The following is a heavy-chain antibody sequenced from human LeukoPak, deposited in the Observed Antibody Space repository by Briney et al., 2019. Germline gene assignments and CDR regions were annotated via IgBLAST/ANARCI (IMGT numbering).Heavy chain of an antibody. V-gene: IGHV3-53*01. J-gene: IGHJ4*02. CDR2: IYSGGST. CDR1: GFTFSSYA. D-gene: IGHD3-22*01. CDR3: AKDTISSGYYRGFDY. Sequence: GGSLRLSCAASGFTFSSYAMHWVRQAPGKGLEWVSVIYSGGSTYYTDSVKGRFTMSRDNSKNTLYLQMNSLRAEDTALYYCAKDTISSGYYRGFDYWGQGTLVTVSS.